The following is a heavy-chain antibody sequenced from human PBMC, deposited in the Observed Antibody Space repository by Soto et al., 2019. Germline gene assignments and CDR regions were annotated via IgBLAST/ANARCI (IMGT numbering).Heavy chain of an antibody. CDR2: ISAYNGNT. V-gene: IGHV1-18*01. D-gene: IGHD3-10*02. Sequence: ASVKVSCKASGYTFTSYGISWVRQAPGQGLEWMGWISAYNGNTNYAQKLQGRVTMTTDTSTSTAYMELRSLRSDDTAVYYCARDRDLNYYVRRGLGALDIWGQGTMVTVSS. CDR1: GYTFTSYG. J-gene: IGHJ3*02. CDR3: ARDRDLNYYVRRGLGALDI.